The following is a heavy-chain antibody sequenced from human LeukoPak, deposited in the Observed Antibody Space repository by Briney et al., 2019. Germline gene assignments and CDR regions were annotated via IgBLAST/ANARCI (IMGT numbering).Heavy chain of an antibody. Sequence: GGSLRLSCAASGFTFSSYSMNWVRQAPGKGLEWVSYITSSSTIYYADSVKGRFTISRDNAKNSLYLQMNSLRAEDTAVYYCARDLGNSDYWGQGTLVTVSS. V-gene: IGHV3-48*04. CDR1: GFTFSSYS. D-gene: IGHD1/OR15-1a*01. J-gene: IGHJ4*02. CDR2: ITSSSTI. CDR3: ARDLGNSDY.